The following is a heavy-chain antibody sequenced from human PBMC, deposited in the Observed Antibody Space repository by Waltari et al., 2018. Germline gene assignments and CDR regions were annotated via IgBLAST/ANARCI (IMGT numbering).Heavy chain of an antibody. CDR2: IYPSGSP. J-gene: IGHJ5*02. Sequence: QVQLQESGPGLVKPSETLSLTCAVSGYSISSGYYWGWIRQPPGKGLEGIGRIYPSGSPCETPSLKGRVTIAVDASKNQLSLKLSSVTAAGTAVYYCARDGGYSSSWYSPNWFDPWGQGTLVTVSS. D-gene: IGHD6-13*01. V-gene: IGHV4-38-2*02. CDR1: GYSISSGYY. CDR3: ARDGGYSSSWYSPNWFDP.